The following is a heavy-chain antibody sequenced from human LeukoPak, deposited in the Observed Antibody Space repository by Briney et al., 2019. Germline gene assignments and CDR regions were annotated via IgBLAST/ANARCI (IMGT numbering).Heavy chain of an antibody. D-gene: IGHD2-21*02. CDR1: GFTFSDYY. CDR3: ASEGLLELTVTAILAY. J-gene: IGHJ4*02. CDR2: ISSSGSTI. Sequence: GGSLRLSCAASGFTFSDYYMSWIRQAPGKGLEWVSYISSSGSTIYYADSVKGRFTTSRDNAKNSLYLQMNSLRAEDTAVYYCASEGLLELTVTAILAYWGQGTLVTVSS. V-gene: IGHV3-11*01.